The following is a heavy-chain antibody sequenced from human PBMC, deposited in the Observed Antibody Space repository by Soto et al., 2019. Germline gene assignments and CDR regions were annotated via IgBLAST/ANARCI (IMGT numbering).Heavy chain of an antibody. J-gene: IGHJ5*02. V-gene: IGHV4-39*01. D-gene: IGHD2-15*01. CDR3: ARHGKDIVVVVAATVYNWFDP. CDR2: IYYSGST. Sequence: SETLSLTCTVSGGSISSSSYYWGWIRQPPGKGLEWFGSIYYSGSTYYNPSLKSRVTISVDTSKNQFSLKLSSVTAADTAVYYCARHGKDIVVVVAATVYNWFDPWGQGTLVTVSS. CDR1: GGSISSSSYY.